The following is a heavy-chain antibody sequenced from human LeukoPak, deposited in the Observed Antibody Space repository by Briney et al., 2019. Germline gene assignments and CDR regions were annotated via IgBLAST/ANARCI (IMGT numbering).Heavy chain of an antibody. Sequence: PSETLSLTCTVSGGSISSYYWSWIRQPPGKGLEWIGYMYYSGSTNYNPSLKRRVTILVDTSKNQFSLKLSSVTAADTAVYYCASSISSSLGYYYYMDVWGKGTTVTISS. V-gene: IGHV4-59*08. D-gene: IGHD6-6*01. J-gene: IGHJ6*03. CDR2: MYYSGST. CDR1: GGSISSYY. CDR3: ASSISSSLGYYYYMDV.